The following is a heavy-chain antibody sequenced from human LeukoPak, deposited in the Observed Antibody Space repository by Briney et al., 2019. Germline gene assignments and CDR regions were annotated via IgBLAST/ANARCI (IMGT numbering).Heavy chain of an antibody. CDR2: INPNSGGT. CDR3: ARGKQQLAKYFQH. J-gene: IGHJ1*01. CDR1: GYTFTGYY. D-gene: IGHD6-13*01. V-gene: IGHV1-2*02. Sequence: ASVKVSCKASGYTFTGYYMHWVRQAPGQGVEWMGWINPNSGGTNYAQKFQGRVTMTRDTSISTAYMELSRLRSDDTAVYYCARGKQQLAKYFQHWGQGTLVTVSS.